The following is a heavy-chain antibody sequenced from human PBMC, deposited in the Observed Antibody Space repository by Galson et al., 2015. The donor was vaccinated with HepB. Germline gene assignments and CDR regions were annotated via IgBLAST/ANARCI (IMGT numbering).Heavy chain of an antibody. J-gene: IGHJ4*02. CDR1: GGSLNTYY. D-gene: IGHD3-10*01. CDR3: ARAKEGRGYFDH. V-gene: IGHV4-59*12. Sequence: LSLTCTVSGGSLNTYYWTWIRQSPGKGLEWVGYVFYSGSTDYNPSLKSRATISVDTSKSQFSLKLTSVTAADTAVYYCARAKEGRGYFDHWGQGTLVTVSS. CDR2: VFYSGST.